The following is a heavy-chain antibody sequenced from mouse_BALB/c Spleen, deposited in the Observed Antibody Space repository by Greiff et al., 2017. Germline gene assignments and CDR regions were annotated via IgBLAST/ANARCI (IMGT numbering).Heavy chain of an antibody. CDR2: ISYDGSN. CDR3: ARAATAPWFAY. CDR1: GYSITSGYY. Sequence: DVQLQESGPGLVKPSQSLSLTCSVTGYSITSGYYWNWIRQFPGNKLEWMGYISYDGSNNYNPSLKNRISITRDTSKNQFFLKLNSVTTEDTATYYCARAATAPWFAYWGQGTLVTVSA. J-gene: IGHJ3*01. D-gene: IGHD1-2*01. V-gene: IGHV3-6*02.